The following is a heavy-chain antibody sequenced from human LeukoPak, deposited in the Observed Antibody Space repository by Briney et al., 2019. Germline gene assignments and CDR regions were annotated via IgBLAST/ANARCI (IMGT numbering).Heavy chain of an antibody. D-gene: IGHD4-11*01. Sequence: KPSETLSLTCTVSGGSISSNSYYWGWIRQPPGKGLEWIGSIYYSGSTYYSPSLRSRVTISVDTSKNQFSLKLSSMTAADTAIYYCARHDYNNYVDYWGQGTLVTVPS. CDR3: ARHDYNNYVDY. CDR2: IYYSGST. V-gene: IGHV4-39*01. CDR1: GGSISSNSYY. J-gene: IGHJ4*02.